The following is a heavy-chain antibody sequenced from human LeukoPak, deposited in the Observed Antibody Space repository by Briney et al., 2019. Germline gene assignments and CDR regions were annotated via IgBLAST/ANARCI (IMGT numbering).Heavy chain of an antibody. CDR2: ISAYNGDT. CDR1: GYTFTSYG. Sequence: VASVKVSCKASGYTFTSYGISWVRQAPGQGLEWMGWISAYNGDTNYAQKFQDRVTMTRDTSMSAAYMEISRLTYDDTAVYYCGRGIQSFDPWGQGTLVTVSS. J-gene: IGHJ5*02. CDR3: GRGIQSFDP. V-gene: IGHV1-18*01.